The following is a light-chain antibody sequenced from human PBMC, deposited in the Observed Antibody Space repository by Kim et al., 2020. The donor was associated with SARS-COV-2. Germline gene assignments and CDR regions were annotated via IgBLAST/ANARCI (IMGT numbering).Light chain of an antibody. V-gene: IGKV3-11*01. Sequence: EIVLTQSPATLSLSPGKRATLSCRASQSIDHYLAWYQQKPGQAPRLLIYDASNRATGIPARFSGSGSGTDFTLTISSLEPEDFAVYYCQQRKNWPPLTFGGGTKVDIK. J-gene: IGKJ4*01. CDR1: QSIDHY. CDR2: DAS. CDR3: QQRKNWPPLT.